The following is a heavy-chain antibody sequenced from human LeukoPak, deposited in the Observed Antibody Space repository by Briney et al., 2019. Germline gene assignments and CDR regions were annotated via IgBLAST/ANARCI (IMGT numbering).Heavy chain of an antibody. CDR2: INPNSGGT. CDR1: GYTFTGYY. CDR3: ARGNPTRGWLQIYYFDY. J-gene: IGHJ4*02. D-gene: IGHD5-24*01. Sequence: SSVKVSCKASGYTFTGYYMHWVRQAPGQGLEGMGWINPNSGGTNYAQKFQGRVTMTRDTSISTAYMELSRLRSDDTAVYYCARGNPTRGWLQIYYFDYWGQGTLVTVSS. V-gene: IGHV1-2*02.